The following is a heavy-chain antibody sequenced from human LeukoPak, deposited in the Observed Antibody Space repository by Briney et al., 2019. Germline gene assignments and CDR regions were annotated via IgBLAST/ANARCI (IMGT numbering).Heavy chain of an antibody. CDR2: ISYDGIIE. CDR1: GFAFSSYA. D-gene: IGHD6-19*01. CDR3: AGDISTGWSIKYFFDY. V-gene: IGHV3-30*04. J-gene: IGHJ4*02. Sequence: GGSLRLSCAASGFAFSSYAMHWVRQAPGKGLEWVAIISYDGIIEDYSDSVKGRFTISRDNFKNTLFLQMNSLRDEDTAVYYCAGDISTGWSIKYFFDYWGQGSLVTVSS.